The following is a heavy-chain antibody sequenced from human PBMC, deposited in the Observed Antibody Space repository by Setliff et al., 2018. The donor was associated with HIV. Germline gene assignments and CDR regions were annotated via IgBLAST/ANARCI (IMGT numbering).Heavy chain of an antibody. V-gene: IGHV1-18*01. J-gene: IGHJ6*02. CDR3: ARDVLLWFGELLTNNYYYYGMDV. D-gene: IGHD3-10*01. CDR1: GYTFTSYG. Sequence: ASVKVSCKASGYTFTSYGISWVRQAPGQGLEWMGWISAYNGNTNYAQKLQGRVTTTTDTSTSTAYMELRSLRSDDTAVYYCARDVLLWFGELLTNNYYYYGMDVWGQGTTVTVSS. CDR2: ISAYNGNT.